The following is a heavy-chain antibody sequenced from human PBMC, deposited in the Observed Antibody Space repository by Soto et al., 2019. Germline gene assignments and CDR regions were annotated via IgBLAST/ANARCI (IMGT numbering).Heavy chain of an antibody. Sequence: ASVKVSCKASGYTFTSYGISWVRQAPGQGLEWMGWINPSGGSTSYAQKFQGRVTMTRDTSTGTVYMELSSLRSEDTAVYYCAGEAGDYRFEDWGQGARVNVSS. J-gene: IGHJ4*02. CDR1: GYTFTSYG. CDR2: INPSGGST. V-gene: IGHV1-46*03. D-gene: IGHD4-17*01. CDR3: AGEAGDYRFED.